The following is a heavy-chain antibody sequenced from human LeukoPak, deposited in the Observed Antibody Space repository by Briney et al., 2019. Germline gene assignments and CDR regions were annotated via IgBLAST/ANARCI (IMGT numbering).Heavy chain of an antibody. V-gene: IGHV1-69*05. CDR1: GGTFSSYA. CDR2: IIPIFGTA. Sequence: GASVKVSCKASGGTFSSYAISWVRPAPGQGLEWMGGIIPIFGTANYAQKFQGRVTITTDESTSTAYMELSSLRSEDTAVYYCASGGYSGYDVVRYYYYMDVWGKGTTVTVSS. CDR3: ASGGYSGYDVVRYYYYMDV. J-gene: IGHJ6*03. D-gene: IGHD5-12*01.